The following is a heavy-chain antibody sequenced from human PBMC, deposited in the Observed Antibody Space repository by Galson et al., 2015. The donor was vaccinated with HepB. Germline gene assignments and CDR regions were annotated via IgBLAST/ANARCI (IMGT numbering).Heavy chain of an antibody. Sequence: SLRLSCAASGFSFSRFWMHWVRQAPGKGLVWVSNINTNGDGTHYADSVKGRFTISRDNSKNMLYLQMKSLRAEDTALYYCAKDLRGYRYGQPLDYWGQGALVTVSS. D-gene: IGHD5-18*01. CDR2: INTNGDGT. J-gene: IGHJ4*02. CDR3: AKDLRGYRYGQPLDY. CDR1: GFSFSRFW. V-gene: IGHV3-74*01.